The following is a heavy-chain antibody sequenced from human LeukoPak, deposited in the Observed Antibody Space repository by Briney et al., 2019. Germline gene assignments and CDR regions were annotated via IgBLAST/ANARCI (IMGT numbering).Heavy chain of an antibody. CDR1: GGTFRRFA. J-gene: IGHJ6*03. Sequence: GSSVKVSCKASGGTFRRFAMSWVRQAPGQGLEWMGGIIPIFGTANYAQKFQGRVTITADESTSTAYMELSSLISEDTAVYYCAREPRGITMVRVIHYMDVWGKGTTVTISS. CDR3: AREPRGITMVRVIHYMDV. D-gene: IGHD3-10*01. V-gene: IGHV1-69*01. CDR2: IIPIFGTA.